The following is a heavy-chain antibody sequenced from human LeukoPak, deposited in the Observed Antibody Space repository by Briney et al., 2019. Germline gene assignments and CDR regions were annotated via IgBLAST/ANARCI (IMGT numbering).Heavy chain of an antibody. CDR3: AKDIREEMATIVLDS. CDR2: ISWNSGRI. D-gene: IGHD5-24*01. J-gene: IGHJ4*02. CDR1: GFTFDDYA. V-gene: IGHV3-9*01. Sequence: GGSLRLSCAASGFTFDDYAMHWVRQAPGKGLEWVSGISWNSGRIGYADSVKGRFTISRDNAKNSLYLQMNSLRLEDTALYYCAKDIREEMATIVLDSWGQGTLVTVSS.